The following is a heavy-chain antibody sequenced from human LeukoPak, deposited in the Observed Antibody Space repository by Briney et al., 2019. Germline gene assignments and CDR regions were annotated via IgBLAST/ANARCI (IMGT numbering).Heavy chain of an antibody. J-gene: IGHJ4*02. V-gene: IGHV3-30*09. CDR1: GFTFSSYA. CDR2: ISYDGSNK. CDR3: ARDYGDYGRYFDY. Sequence: GSLRLSCAASGFTFSSYAMHWVRQAPGKGLEWVAVISYDGSNKYYADSVKGRFAISRDNSKNTLYLQMNSLRAEDTAVYYCARDYGDYGRYFDYWGQGTLVTVSS. D-gene: IGHD4-17*01.